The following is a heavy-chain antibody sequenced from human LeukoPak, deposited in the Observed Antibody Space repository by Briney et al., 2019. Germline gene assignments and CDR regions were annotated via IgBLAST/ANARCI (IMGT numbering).Heavy chain of an antibody. D-gene: IGHD3-9*01. Sequence: SETLSLTCAVSGGSISSGGYSWSWIRQPPGKGLEWIGYIYYSGSTNYNPSLKSRVTISVDTSKNQFSLKLSSVTAADTAVYYCARVILTGPRWYAFDIWGQGTMVTVSS. J-gene: IGHJ3*02. CDR2: IYYSGST. CDR1: GGSISSGGYS. CDR3: ARVILTGPRWYAFDI. V-gene: IGHV4-61*08.